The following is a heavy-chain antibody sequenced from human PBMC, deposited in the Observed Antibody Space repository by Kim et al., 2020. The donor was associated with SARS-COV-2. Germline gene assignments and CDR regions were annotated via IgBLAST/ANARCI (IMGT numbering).Heavy chain of an antibody. CDR3: TTGPRSLWSGYAQNY. D-gene: IGHD3-3*01. CDR2: IKSKTDGGTT. CDR1: GVSFSDAW. V-gene: IGHV3-15*01. Sequence: GGSLRLSCTASGVSFSDAWMNWVRQAPGKGLEWVGRIKSKTDGGTTDYAAPVKGRFSISRDDSKNTLYLQMNSLKTEDTAVYYCTTGPRSLWSGYAQNYWGQGTLVTVSS. J-gene: IGHJ4*02.